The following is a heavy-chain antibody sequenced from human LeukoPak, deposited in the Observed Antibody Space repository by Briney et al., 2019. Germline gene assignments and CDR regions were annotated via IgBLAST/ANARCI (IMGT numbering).Heavy chain of an antibody. J-gene: IGHJ6*03. CDR3: ARVQQQLVYYYMDV. V-gene: IGHV4-59*01. CDR2: IYYSGST. D-gene: IGHD6-13*01. CDR1: GGSISSYY. Sequence: HSETLSLTCTVSGGSISSYYWSWIRQPPGKGLEWIGYIYYSGSTNYNPSLKSRVTISVDTSKNQFSLKLSSVTAADTAVYYCARVQQQLVYYYMDVWGKGTTVTVSS.